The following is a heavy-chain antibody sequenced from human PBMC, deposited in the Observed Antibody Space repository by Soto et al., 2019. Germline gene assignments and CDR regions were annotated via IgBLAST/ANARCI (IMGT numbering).Heavy chain of an antibody. J-gene: IGHJ4*02. V-gene: IGHV4-30-4*01. D-gene: IGHD3-22*01. CDR2: IYYSGST. Sequence: SETLSLTCTVSGGSISSGDYYWSWIRQPPGKSIEWIGYIYYSGSTYYNPSLKSRVNISVDTSKNQFSLKLSSVTAADTAVYYCARASSSGYYFGFDYWGQGTLVTVS. CDR1: GGSISSGDYY. CDR3: ARASSSGYYFGFDY.